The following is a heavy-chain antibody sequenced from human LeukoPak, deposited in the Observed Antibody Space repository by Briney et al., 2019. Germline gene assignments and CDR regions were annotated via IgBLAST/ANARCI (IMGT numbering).Heavy chain of an antibody. CDR3: ARARDPHSSGWYGLGY. CDR2: IYYSGST. D-gene: IGHD6-19*01. J-gene: IGHJ4*02. CDR1: GGSISSYY. Sequence: SETLSLTCTVSGGSISSYYWSWIRQPPGKGLEWIGYIYYSGSTNYNPSLKSRVTISVDTSQNQFSLKLSSVTAADTAVYYCARARDPHSSGWYGLGYWGQGTLVTVSS. V-gene: IGHV4-59*01.